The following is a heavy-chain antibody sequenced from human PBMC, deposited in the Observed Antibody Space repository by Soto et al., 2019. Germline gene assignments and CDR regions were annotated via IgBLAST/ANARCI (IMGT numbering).Heavy chain of an antibody. V-gene: IGHV4-59*01. CDR1: GGSISSYY. CDR2: IYYSGST. Sequence: SETLSLTCTVSGGSISSYYWSWIRQPPGKGLEWIGYIYYSGSTNYNPSLKSRVTISVDTSKNQFSMKLSSVIAADTAVYYCARVLPYDDFWSGYPNYYFDYWGQGTLVTVSS. D-gene: IGHD3-3*01. CDR3: ARVLPYDDFWSGYPNYYFDY. J-gene: IGHJ4*02.